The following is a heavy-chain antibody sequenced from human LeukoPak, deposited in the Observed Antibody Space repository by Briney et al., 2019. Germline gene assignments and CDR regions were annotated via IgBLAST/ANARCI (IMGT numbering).Heavy chain of an antibody. J-gene: IGHJ3*02. V-gene: IGHV4-34*01. CDR3: ARGRYYYDSSGYPNHDAFDI. D-gene: IGHD3-22*01. CDR1: GGSFSGYY. CDR2: INHSGST. Sequence: PSETLSLTCAVYGGSFSGYYWSWIRQPPGKGLEWIGEINHSGSTNYNPSLKSRVTISVDTSKNQFSLKLSSVTAADTAVYYCARGRYYYDSSGYPNHDAFDIWGQGTMVTVSS.